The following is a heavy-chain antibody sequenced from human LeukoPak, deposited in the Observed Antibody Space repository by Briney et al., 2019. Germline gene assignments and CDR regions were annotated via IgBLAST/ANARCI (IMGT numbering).Heavy chain of an antibody. CDR3: TRGGPLDF. V-gene: IGHV3-74*01. CDR1: GFTFSSHW. CDR2: INGDGSFT. J-gene: IGHJ4*01. Sequence: GGSLRLSCAAPGFTFSSHWMHWVRQAPGKGLVWVSRINGDGSFTIYGDSVKGRFTVSRDNAKNTLYLRMNSLNAEDTAVYYCTRGGPLDFWGHGTLVTVSS.